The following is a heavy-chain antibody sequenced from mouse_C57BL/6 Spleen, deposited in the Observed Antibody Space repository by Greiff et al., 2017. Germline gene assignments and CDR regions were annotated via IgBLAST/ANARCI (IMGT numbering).Heavy chain of an antibody. V-gene: IGHV1-82*01. J-gene: IGHJ4*01. D-gene: IGHD2-12*01. Sequence: VQLQQSGPELVKPGASVKISCKASGYAFSSSWMNWVKQRPGKGLEWIGRIYPGDGDTNYNGKFKGKATLTADKSSSTAYMQLSSLTSEDSAVYFCARCYDGYAMDYWGQGTSVTVSS. CDR3: ARCYDGYAMDY. CDR1: GYAFSSSW. CDR2: IYPGDGDT.